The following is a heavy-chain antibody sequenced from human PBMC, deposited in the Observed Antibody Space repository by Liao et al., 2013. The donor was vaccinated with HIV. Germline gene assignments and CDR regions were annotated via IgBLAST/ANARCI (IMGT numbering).Heavy chain of an antibody. CDR1: GGSFSSGGYS. CDR3: ARAETYHDFWSGYRDHNWFDP. Sequence: QVQLQQWGAGLLKPSETLSLTCAVYGGSFSSGGYSWSWIRQPPGKGLEWIGYIYHSGSTYYNPSLKSRVTISVDTSKNQFSLKLSSVTAADTAVYYCARAETYHDFWSGYRDHNWFDPWGQGILVTVSS. J-gene: IGHJ5*02. CDR2: IYHSGST. D-gene: IGHD3-3*01. V-gene: IGHV4-30-2*01.